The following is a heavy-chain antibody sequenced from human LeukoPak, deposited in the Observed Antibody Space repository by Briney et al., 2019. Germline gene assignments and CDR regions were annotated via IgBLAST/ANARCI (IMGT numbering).Heavy chain of an antibody. J-gene: IGHJ3*02. Sequence: GGSLRLSCAASGFTFSSYAMSWVRQAPGKGLEWVSAISGSGGSTYYADSVKGRFTISRDNAKNSLYLQMNSLRAEDTAVYYCARYTTWDAFDIWGQGTMVTVSS. D-gene: IGHD1-14*01. CDR2: ISGSGGST. CDR1: GFTFSSYA. V-gene: IGHV3-23*01. CDR3: ARYTTWDAFDI.